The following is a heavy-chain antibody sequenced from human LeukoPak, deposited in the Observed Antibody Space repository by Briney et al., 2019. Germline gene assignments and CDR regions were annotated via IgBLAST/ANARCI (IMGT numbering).Heavy chain of an antibody. D-gene: IGHD2-2*01. CDR3: AKDSYCSSTSCPPRFDP. V-gene: IGHV3-30*02. CDR2: IRYDGSNK. J-gene: IGHJ5*02. Sequence: GGSLRLSCAASGFTFSSYGMHWVRQAPGKGLEWVAFIRYDGSNKYYADSVKGRFTISRDNSKNTLYLQMNSLRAEGTAVYYCAKDSYCSSTSCPPRFDPWGQGTLVTVSS. CDR1: GFTFSSYG.